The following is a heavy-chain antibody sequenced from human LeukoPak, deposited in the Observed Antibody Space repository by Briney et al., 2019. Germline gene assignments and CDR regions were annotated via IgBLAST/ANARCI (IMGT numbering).Heavy chain of an antibody. CDR2: IYHSGST. CDR3: ARAIDYYGSGPKGDY. D-gene: IGHD3-10*01. Sequence: PSETLSLTCTVSGYSISSGYYWGWIRQPPGKGLEWIGSIYHSGSTYYNPSLKSRVTISVDTSKNQFSLKLSSVTAADTAVYYCARAIDYYGSGPKGDYWGQGTLVTVSS. CDR1: GYSISSGYY. J-gene: IGHJ4*02. V-gene: IGHV4-38-2*02.